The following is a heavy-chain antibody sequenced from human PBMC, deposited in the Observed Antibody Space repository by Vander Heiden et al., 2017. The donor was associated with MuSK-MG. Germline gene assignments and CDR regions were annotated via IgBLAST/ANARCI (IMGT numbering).Heavy chain of an antibody. CDR3: ARDFDEAGRNPGPDY. Sequence: SNYAMHWVRQAPGKGLEWVAVISYDGTIETYADSVRGRFTISRDRSENTLYLQMKSLRDEDTALYYCARDFDEAGRNPGPDYCGQGTLVPVS. V-gene: IGHV3-30*04. CDR1: SNYA. J-gene: IGHJ4*02. CDR2: ISYDGTIE.